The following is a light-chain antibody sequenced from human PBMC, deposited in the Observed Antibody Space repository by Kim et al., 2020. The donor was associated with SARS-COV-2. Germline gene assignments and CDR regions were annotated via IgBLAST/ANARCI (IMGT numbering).Light chain of an antibody. V-gene: IGLV1-47*02. CDR3: AAWDDSLSGVV. J-gene: IGLJ2*01. CDR2: SNN. CDR1: RSNIGSNY. Sequence: GQMVTISCSRSRSNIGSNYVYWYQQLPGTAPKLLIYSNNQRPSGVPDRFSGSKSGTSASLAISGLRSDDEADYYCAAWDDSLSGVVFGGGTQLTVL.